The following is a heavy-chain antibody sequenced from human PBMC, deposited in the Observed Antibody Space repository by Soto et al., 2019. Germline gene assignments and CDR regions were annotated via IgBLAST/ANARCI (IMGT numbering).Heavy chain of an antibody. CDR2: IYYSGST. D-gene: IGHD6-6*01. V-gene: IGHV4-31*03. CDR1: GGSISSGGYY. CDR3: ATYSSSGNFDY. J-gene: IGHJ4*02. Sequence: SETLSLTCTVSGGSISSGGYYWSWIRQHPGKGLEWIGYIYYSGSTYYNPSLKSRVTISVDTSKNQFSLKLSSVTAADTAVYYCATYSSSGNFDYWGQGTLVTVSS.